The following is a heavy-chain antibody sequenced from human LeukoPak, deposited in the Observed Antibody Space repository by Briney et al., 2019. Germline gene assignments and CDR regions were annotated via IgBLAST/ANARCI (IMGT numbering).Heavy chain of an antibody. Sequence: ASVKVSCKASGGTFSSYAISWVRQAPGQGLEWMGWINPNSGATNYAQRFQGRVSLTRDTSTNTASMELSRLTSDDTAIYYCARSPYSTPPFDYWGQGTLVTVSS. CDR2: INPNSGAT. J-gene: IGHJ4*02. CDR1: GGTFSSYA. D-gene: IGHD6-13*01. V-gene: IGHV1-2*02. CDR3: ARSPYSTPPFDY.